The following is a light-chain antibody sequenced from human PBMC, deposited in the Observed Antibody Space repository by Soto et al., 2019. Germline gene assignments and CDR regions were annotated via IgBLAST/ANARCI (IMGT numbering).Light chain of an antibody. CDR1: QSVSSH. V-gene: IGKV3-11*01. Sequence: EIVLTQSPATLSLSPGERATLSCRASQSVSSHLTWYQQKPGQAPRLLIYDTSNRATGIRARFSGSGSGTDFTLTISSLEPEDFAVYYCQQRTNWRLSFGGGTKVEIK. CDR3: QQRTNWRLS. CDR2: DTS. J-gene: IGKJ4*01.